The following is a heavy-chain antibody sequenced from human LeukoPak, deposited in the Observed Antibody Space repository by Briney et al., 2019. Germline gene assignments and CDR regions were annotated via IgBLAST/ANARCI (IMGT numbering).Heavy chain of an antibody. V-gene: IGHV4-34*01. Sequence: PSETLSLTCAVYGGSFSGYYWSWIRQPPGKGLGWRGEINHSGSTNYNPSLKSRVTISVDTSTTQFSLKLSSVTAADTAVYYCARRLWFGELLVGWFDPWGQGTLVTVSS. CDR1: GGSFSGYY. D-gene: IGHD3-10*01. J-gene: IGHJ5*02. CDR3: ARRLWFGELLVGWFDP. CDR2: INHSGST.